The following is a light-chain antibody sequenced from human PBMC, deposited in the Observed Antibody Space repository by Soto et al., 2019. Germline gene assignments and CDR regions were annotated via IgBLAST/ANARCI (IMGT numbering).Light chain of an antibody. J-gene: IGKJ4*01. CDR3: QQSYIDLT. V-gene: IGKV1-39*01. CDR2: AAS. Sequence: DMQMTQSPSSLSASVGDRVTITCRASQTIRTYLNWYQQKPGKAPKLLIYAASNLQSGVPSRFRCSGSGTDVTLTITSLQPEDFATYYCQQSYIDLTFGGGTKVEIK. CDR1: QTIRTY.